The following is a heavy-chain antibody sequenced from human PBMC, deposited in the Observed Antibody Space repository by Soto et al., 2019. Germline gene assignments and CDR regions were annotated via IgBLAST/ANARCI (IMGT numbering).Heavy chain of an antibody. CDR3: ARLWAYCGGDCYYYFDY. D-gene: IGHD2-21*02. Sequence: GESLKISCKGAGYSFTSYWIGWVRQMPGKXLEWMGIIYPGDSDTRYSPSFQGQVTISADKSISTAYLQWSSLKASDTAMYYCARLWAYCGGDCYYYFDYWGQGTLVTVSS. V-gene: IGHV5-51*01. CDR1: GYSFTSYW. J-gene: IGHJ4*02. CDR2: IYPGDSDT.